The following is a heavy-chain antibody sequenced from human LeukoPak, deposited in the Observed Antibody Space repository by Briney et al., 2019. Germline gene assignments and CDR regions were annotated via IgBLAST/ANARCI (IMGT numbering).Heavy chain of an antibody. Sequence: GGSLRLSCAASGFTFSSYWMSWVRQAPGKGLEWVANIKQDGSEKYYVDSVKGRFTISRDNAKNSLYLQMNSLRAEDTAVYFCARNPEDDNGNYQRVYWGQGTLVTVSS. V-gene: IGHV3-7*01. CDR1: GFTFSSYW. CDR3: ARNPEDDNGNYQRVY. D-gene: IGHD4-11*01. J-gene: IGHJ4*02. CDR2: IKQDGSEK.